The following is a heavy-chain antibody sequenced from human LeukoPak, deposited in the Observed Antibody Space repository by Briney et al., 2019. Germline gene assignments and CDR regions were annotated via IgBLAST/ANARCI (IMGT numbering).Heavy chain of an antibody. Sequence: GGSLRLSCAASGFTFSSYEMNWVRQAPGKGLEWVSYISSSGSTIYYADSVKGRFTISRDNAKNSLYLQMNSLRAEDTAVYYCARWDHQLLGFDYWGQGTLVTVSS. CDR2: ISSSGSTI. V-gene: IGHV3-48*03. CDR3: ARWDHQLLGFDY. CDR1: GFTFSSYE. J-gene: IGHJ4*02. D-gene: IGHD2-2*01.